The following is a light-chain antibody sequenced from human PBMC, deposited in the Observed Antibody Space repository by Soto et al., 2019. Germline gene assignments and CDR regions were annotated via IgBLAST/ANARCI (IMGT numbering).Light chain of an antibody. CDR3: SSYTTNNTLV. V-gene: IGLV2-14*01. CDR2: EVT. J-gene: IGLJ1*01. Sequence: QSVLTQPASASGSPGQSITISCTGTSSDVADYKYVSWYQQHPGKAPKALIAEVTKRPSGVSDRFSGSKSGNTASLTISGLQAEDEADYYCSSYTTNNTLVFGTGTKLTVL. CDR1: SSDVADYKY.